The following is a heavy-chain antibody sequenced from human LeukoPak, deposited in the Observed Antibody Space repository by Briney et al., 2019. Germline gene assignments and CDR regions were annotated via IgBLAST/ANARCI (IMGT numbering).Heavy chain of an antibody. CDR3: ARGSSSGWFRFDN. J-gene: IGHJ4*02. V-gene: IGHV3-23*01. D-gene: IGHD6-19*01. CDR2: ISGSGGST. Sequence: GGSLRLSCAASGFTFSSYAMSWVRQAPGKGLEWVSAISGSGGSTYYADSVKGRFTISRDNSMNTLYLQMNSLRVEDTAVYYCARGSSSGWFRFDNWGQGTLVTVSS. CDR1: GFTFSSYA.